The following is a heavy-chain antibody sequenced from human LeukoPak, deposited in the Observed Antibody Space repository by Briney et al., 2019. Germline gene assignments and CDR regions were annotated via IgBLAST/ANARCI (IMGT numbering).Heavy chain of an antibody. CDR2: ISGSGGST. CDR3: AKPWSRSTMIVVVTQGFDY. J-gene: IGHJ4*02. D-gene: IGHD3-22*01. CDR1: GFTFSSYA. V-gene: IGHV3-23*01. Sequence: GGSLRLSCAASGFTFSSYATSWVRQAPGKGLEWVSGISGSGGSTYYADSVKGRFTISRDNSKNTLYLQMNSLRAEDTAVYYCAKPWSRSTMIVVVTQGFDYWGQGTLVTVSS.